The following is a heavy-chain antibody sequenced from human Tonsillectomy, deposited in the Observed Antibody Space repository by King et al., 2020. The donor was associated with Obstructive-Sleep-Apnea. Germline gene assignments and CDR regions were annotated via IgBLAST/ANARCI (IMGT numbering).Heavy chain of an antibody. V-gene: IGHV4-39*07. Sequence: QLQLQESGPGLVKPSETLSLTCTVSGVSIRSSSYYWGWIRQPPGKGLEWMGSIHYSGNTYYNPSLKSRVTISVDTSKNQFSLKLSSVTAADTAVYYCARGWGSFDYWGQGTLVTVSS. J-gene: IGHJ4*02. CDR1: GVSIRSSSYY. D-gene: IGHD3-16*01. CDR3: ARGWGSFDY. CDR2: IHYSGNT.